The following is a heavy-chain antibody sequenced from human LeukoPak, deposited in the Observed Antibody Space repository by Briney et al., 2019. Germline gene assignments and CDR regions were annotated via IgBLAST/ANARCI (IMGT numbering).Heavy chain of an antibody. CDR3: AKPLVGATTPIPFDY. D-gene: IGHD1-26*01. CDR1: GFTFSSYD. Sequence: PGGSLRLSCAASGFTFSSYDMSWVRQAPGKGLEWVSGISGSGGSTDYADSVKGRFTISRDNSKNTLYLQMNSLRAEDAAVYYCAKPLVGATTPIPFDYWGQGTLVTVSS. V-gene: IGHV3-23*01. CDR2: ISGSGGST. J-gene: IGHJ4*02.